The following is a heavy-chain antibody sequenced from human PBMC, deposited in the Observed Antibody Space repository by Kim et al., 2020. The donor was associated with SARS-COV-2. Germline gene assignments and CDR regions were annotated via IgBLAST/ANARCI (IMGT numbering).Heavy chain of an antibody. CDR3: TTDYGDYSGFDY. D-gene: IGHD4-17*01. J-gene: IGHJ4*02. Sequence: DSAAPVKGRFTISRGDSKNTLYLQMNGLKTEDTAGYYCTTDYGDYSGFDYWGQGTLVTVSS. V-gene: IGHV3-15*01.